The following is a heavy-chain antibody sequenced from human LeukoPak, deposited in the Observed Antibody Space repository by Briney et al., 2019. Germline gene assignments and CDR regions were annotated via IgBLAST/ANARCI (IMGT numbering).Heavy chain of an antibody. J-gene: IGHJ4*02. CDR3: ARSRSSWYFDY. CDR1: GGSISSSTYY. V-gene: IGHV4-39*07. CDR2: IYYSGST. Sequence: SETLSLTCTVSGGSISSSTYYWGWIRQPPGKGLEWFGSIYYSGSTYYNPSLKSRCTISVDTSKNQFSLKLSSVTAADTAVYYCARSRSSWYFDYWGQGTLVTVSS. D-gene: IGHD6-13*01.